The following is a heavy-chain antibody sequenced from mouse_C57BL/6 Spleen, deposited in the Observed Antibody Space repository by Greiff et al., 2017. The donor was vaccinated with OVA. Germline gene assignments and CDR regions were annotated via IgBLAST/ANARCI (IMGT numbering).Heavy chain of an antibody. Sequence: EVKLVESGGGLVKPGGSLKLSCAASGFTFSDYGMHWVRQAPEKGLEWVAYISSGSSTIYYADTVKGRFTISRDNAKNTLFLQMTSLRSEDTAMYYCASSRLRYAMDYWGQGTSVTVSS. CDR1: GFTFSDYG. CDR3: ASSRLRYAMDY. D-gene: IGHD2-4*01. J-gene: IGHJ4*01. CDR2: ISSGSSTI. V-gene: IGHV5-17*01.